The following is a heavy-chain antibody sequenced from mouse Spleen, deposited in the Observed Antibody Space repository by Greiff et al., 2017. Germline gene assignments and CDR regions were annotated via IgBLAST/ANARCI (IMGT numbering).Heavy chain of an antibody. CDR1: GFSLTSYG. Sequence: VKLQESGPSLVQPSQSLSITCTVSGFSLTSYGVHWVRQSPGKGLEWLGVIWRGGSTDYNAAFMSRLSITKDNSKSQVFFKMNSLQADDTAIYYCAKVYGSSYDYAMDYWGQGTSVTVSS. J-gene: IGHJ4*01. V-gene: IGHV2-5-1*01. D-gene: IGHD1-1*01. CDR2: IWRGGST. CDR3: AKVYGSSYDYAMDY.